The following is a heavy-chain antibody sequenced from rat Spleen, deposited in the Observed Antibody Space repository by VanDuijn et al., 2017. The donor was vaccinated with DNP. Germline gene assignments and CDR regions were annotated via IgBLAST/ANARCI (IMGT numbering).Heavy chain of an antibody. CDR1: GFTFSDYY. D-gene: IGHD1-12*02. Sequence: EVQLVESGGGVVQPGRSLKLSCAASGFTFSDYYMAWVRQAPTKGLEWVAYIRYDGGSIHYGDSVKGRFTIFRDNTKSTLYLQMNSLRSEDMATYYCARPHDYAGSYPRYWGQGVMVTVSS. V-gene: IGHV5-22*01. CDR3: ARPHDYAGSYPRY. J-gene: IGHJ2*01. CDR2: IRYDGGSI.